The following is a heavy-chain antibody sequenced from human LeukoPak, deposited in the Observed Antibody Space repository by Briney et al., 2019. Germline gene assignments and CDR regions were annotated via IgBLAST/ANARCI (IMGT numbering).Heavy chain of an antibody. V-gene: IGHV4-38-2*01. CDR1: GYSISSGYY. CDR3: ARHDDYYDSSGCFDY. CDR2: IYHSGST. J-gene: IGHJ4*02. D-gene: IGHD3-22*01. Sequence: SETLSLTCAVSGYSISSGYYWGWIRQPPGNGLEWIGSIYHSGSTYYNPSLKSRVTISVDSSKIQFSLKLSSVTAADTAVYYCARHDDYYDSSGCFDYWGQGTLVTVSS.